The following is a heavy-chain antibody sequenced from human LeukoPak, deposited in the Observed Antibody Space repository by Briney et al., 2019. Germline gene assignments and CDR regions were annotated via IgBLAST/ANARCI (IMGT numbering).Heavy chain of an antibody. CDR2: ISGSGGST. V-gene: IGHV3-23*01. Sequence: PGGSLRLSCAASGFTFSSYAMSWVRQAPGKGLEWVSGISGSGGSTYYADSVKGRFTISRDNSKNTLYLQMNSLRVEDTALYYCARAYGSSGYYQLPIDYWGQGTLVTVSS. D-gene: IGHD3-22*01. J-gene: IGHJ4*02. CDR3: ARAYGSSGYYQLPIDY. CDR1: GFTFSSYA.